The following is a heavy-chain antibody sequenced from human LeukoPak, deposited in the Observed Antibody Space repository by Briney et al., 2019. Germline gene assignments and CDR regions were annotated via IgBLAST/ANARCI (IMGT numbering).Heavy chain of an antibody. J-gene: IGHJ4*02. D-gene: IGHD1-14*01. V-gene: IGHV3-7*01. CDR3: SKHEGRSFGS. CDR2: IDEHGSSQ. Sequence: LAGGSLRLSCASSGFTFTYHWMSWVRQAPGKGLEWVANIDEHGSSQFYAAAVQGRFTISRDNARNSVSLQMTSLRGEDTALYFCSKHEGRSFGSRGQGTLVTVSS. CDR1: GFTFTYHW.